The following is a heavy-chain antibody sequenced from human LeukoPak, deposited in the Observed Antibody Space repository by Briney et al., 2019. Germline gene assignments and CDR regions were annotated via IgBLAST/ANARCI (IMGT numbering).Heavy chain of an antibody. CDR1: GYTFTGYY. Sequence: GASVKVSCKASGYTFTGYYMHWVRQAPGQRLEWMGWINPNSGGTNYARKFQGRVTMTRDTSISTAYMELSRLRSDDTAVYYCARGHSGYDSPQFDYWGQGTLVTVSS. V-gene: IGHV1-2*02. CDR3: ARGHSGYDSPQFDY. CDR2: INPNSGGT. J-gene: IGHJ4*02. D-gene: IGHD5-12*01.